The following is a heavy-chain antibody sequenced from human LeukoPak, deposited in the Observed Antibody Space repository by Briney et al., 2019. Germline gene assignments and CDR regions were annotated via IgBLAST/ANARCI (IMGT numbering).Heavy chain of an antibody. Sequence: ASVKVSCKASGYTFTSYYMHWVRQAPGQGLEWMAIINPSGGSTSYAQKFQGRVTMTRDTSTSTVYMELSSLRSEDTAVHYCARASRPSYDSSAYYYPGDYWGQGTLVTVSS. J-gene: IGHJ4*02. CDR1: GYTFTSYY. V-gene: IGHV1-46*01. CDR3: ARASRPSYDSSAYYYPGDY. CDR2: INPSGGST. D-gene: IGHD3-22*01.